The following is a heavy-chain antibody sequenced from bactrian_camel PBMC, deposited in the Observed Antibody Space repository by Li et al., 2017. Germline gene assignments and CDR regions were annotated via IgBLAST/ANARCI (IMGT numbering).Heavy chain of an antibody. V-gene: IGHV3S1*01. J-gene: IGHJ4*01. CDR2: IRADGGGT. CDR3: AKDGDAWSYGY. D-gene: IGHD6*01. Sequence: HVQLVESGGGLVQPGGSLRVSCVASGFTFSSYGVHWFRQAPGKGLEWVSTIRADGGGTYYADSVKGRFTISRDNAKNTVYLQMNSLKSEDTALYYCAKDGDAWSYGYWGQGTQVTVS. CDR1: GFTFSSYG.